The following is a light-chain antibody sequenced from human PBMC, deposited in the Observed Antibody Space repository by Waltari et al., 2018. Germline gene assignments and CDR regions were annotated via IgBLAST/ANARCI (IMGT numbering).Light chain of an antibody. CDR1: QSVSTK. J-gene: IGKJ1*01. CDR2: SAS. Sequence: EIVMTQSPASLSVSPGERVTLSCRASQSVSTKLAWYQQKPGQAPRLVIYSASIRAADVPARFSGSGSGTEFTLTISSLQSEDFATYFCQHYNTYPPTFGQGTRVELK. CDR3: QHYNTYPPT. V-gene: IGKV3-15*01.